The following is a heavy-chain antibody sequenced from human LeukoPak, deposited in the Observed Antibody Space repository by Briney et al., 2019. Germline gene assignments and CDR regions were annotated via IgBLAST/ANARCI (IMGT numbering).Heavy chain of an antibody. D-gene: IGHD2-21*01. J-gene: IGHJ4*02. CDR3: VREGYFVFDF. CDR2: TKKDGSEK. CDR1: GFTFSTYW. V-gene: IGHV3-7*01. Sequence: HPGGSLRLSCGASGFTFSTYWMSWVRQAPGKGLEWVANTKKDGSEKYYMDSVKGRFTISRDNAKNSLYLQMNSLRVEDTAVYYCVREGYFVFDFWGQGALVTVSS.